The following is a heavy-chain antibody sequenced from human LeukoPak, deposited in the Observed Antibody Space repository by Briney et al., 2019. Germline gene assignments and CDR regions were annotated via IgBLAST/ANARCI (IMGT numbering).Heavy chain of an antibody. J-gene: IGHJ4*02. CDR3: AKTLQQLVTYYLDY. CDR1: GFTFSSYA. D-gene: IGHD6-13*01. V-gene: IGHV3-23*01. CDR2: ISGSGGST. Sequence: GGSLRLSCAASGFTFSSYAMSWVRQAPGKGLEWVSAISGSGGSTYYADSVKGRFTISRDNSKNTLYLQMNSLRAEDTAVYYCAKTLQQLVTYYLDYWGQGTLVTVSS.